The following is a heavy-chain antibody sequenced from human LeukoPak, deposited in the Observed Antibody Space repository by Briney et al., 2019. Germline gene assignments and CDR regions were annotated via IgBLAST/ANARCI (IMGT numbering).Heavy chain of an antibody. Sequence: ASVKVSCKASGYTFTSYAMHWVRQAPGQRLEWMGWINAGNGNTKYSQKFQGRVTITRDTSASTAYMELSSLRSEDTAVYYCASGYSSGWYPYYWGQGTLVTVSS. V-gene: IGHV1-3*01. CDR1: GYTFTSYA. CDR3: ASGYSSGWYPYY. J-gene: IGHJ4*02. CDR2: INAGNGNT. D-gene: IGHD6-19*01.